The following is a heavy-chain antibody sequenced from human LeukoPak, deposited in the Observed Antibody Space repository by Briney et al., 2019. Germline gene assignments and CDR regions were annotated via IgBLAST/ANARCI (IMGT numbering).Heavy chain of an antibody. CDR2: MNPIRGNT. D-gene: IGHD3-10*01. V-gene: IGHV1-8*01. J-gene: IGHJ5*02. CDR3: ARGSPVLWCGELLPPYNWFDP. Sequence: GASVKVSCKASGYTFTSYDINWVRQATGQGLEWMEWMNPIRGNTGYAQKSQGRVTMTSNTSISTAYMELSSLRSEDTAVYYCARGSPVLWCGELLPPYNWFDPWGQGTLVTVSS. CDR1: GYTFTSYD.